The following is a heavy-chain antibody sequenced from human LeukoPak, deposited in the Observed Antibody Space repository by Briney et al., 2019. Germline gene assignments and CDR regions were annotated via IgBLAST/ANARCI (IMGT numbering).Heavy chain of an antibody. Sequence: SETLSLTCTVSGGSISSYYWSWIRQPAGKGLEWIGRIYTSGSTTYNPSLKSRVTMSVDTSKNQFSLKLSSVTAADTAVYYWARDAYSGTLMDVWGKGTTVTISS. V-gene: IGHV4-4*07. D-gene: IGHD1-26*01. J-gene: IGHJ6*03. CDR3: ARDAYSGTLMDV. CDR2: IYTSGST. CDR1: GGSISSYY.